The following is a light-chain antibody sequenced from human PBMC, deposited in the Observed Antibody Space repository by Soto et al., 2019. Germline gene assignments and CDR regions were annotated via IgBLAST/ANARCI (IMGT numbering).Light chain of an antibody. J-gene: IGKJ5*01. CDR2: GAS. V-gene: IGKV3-20*01. Sequence: NVLTQSPGTLSLSPGERATLSCRASQSVGRNYLAWFQQKSGQAPRLVIYGASSRAAGIPDRLSGSGSGTDFTLTISRLEPEDFAVYYCQQYATSPITFGQGTRL. CDR1: QSVGRNY. CDR3: QQYATSPIT.